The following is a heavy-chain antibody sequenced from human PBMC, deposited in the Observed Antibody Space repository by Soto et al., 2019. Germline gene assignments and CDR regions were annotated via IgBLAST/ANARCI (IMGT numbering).Heavy chain of an antibody. CDR2: ISYDGSNK. J-gene: IGHJ4*02. D-gene: IGHD3-9*01. Sequence: GGSLRLSCAASGFTFSSYAMHWVRQAPGKGLEWVAVISYDGSNKYYADSVKGRFTISRDNSKNTLYLQMNSLRAEDTAVYYCARDVTRPPAVRYLRKVPDYWGQGTLVTVSS. CDR3: ARDVTRPPAVRYLRKVPDY. V-gene: IGHV3-30-3*01. CDR1: GFTFSSYA.